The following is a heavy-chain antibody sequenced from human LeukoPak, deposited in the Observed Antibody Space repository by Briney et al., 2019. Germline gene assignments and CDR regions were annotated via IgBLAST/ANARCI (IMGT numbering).Heavy chain of an antibody. J-gene: IGHJ5*02. Sequence: ASVKVSCKASGYTFTGYYMHWVRQAPGQGLEWMGWINPNSGGTNYAQKFQGRVTMTRDTSISTAYMELSRLRSDDTAVYYCAKGSGAWVAVAEWFDPWGQGTLVTVSS. V-gene: IGHV1-2*02. D-gene: IGHD6-19*01. CDR2: INPNSGGT. CDR1: GYTFTGYY. CDR3: AKGSGAWVAVAEWFDP.